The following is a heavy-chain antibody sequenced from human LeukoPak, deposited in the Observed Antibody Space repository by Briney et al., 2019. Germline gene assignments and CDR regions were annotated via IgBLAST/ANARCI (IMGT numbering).Heavy chain of an antibody. J-gene: IGHJ4*02. D-gene: IGHD3-10*01. CDR3: ARDYYGGHNLYNFDY. V-gene: IGHV1-46*01. CDR2: INPSGGST. CDR1: GYTFTSYY. Sequence: ASVKVSCKASGYTFTSYYMHWVRQAPGQGLEWMGIINPSGGSTSYAQKFQGRVTMTRDMSTSTVYMELSSLRSDDTAVYYCARDYYGGHNLYNFDYWGQGTLVTVSS.